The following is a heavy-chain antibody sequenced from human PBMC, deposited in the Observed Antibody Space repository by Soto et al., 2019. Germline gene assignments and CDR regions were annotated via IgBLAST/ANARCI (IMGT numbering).Heavy chain of an antibody. CDR1: GASLRSGSYY. CDR3: SYGSSFDY. Sequence: NPSETLSLTCTVSGASLRSGSYYWSWIRQPTGKGLEWIGYTSHSGRTNYDPSLKSRLTMSVDTSQNRFSLQLNSVTAADTAGYYCSYGSSFDYWGQGTLVTVSS. V-gene: IGHV4-61*01. CDR2: TSHSGRT. J-gene: IGHJ4*02. D-gene: IGHD3-10*01.